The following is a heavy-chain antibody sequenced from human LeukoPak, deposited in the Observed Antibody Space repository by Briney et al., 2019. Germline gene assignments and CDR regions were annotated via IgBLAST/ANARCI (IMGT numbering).Heavy chain of an antibody. V-gene: IGHV4-61*02. CDR1: GGPISSGSYY. CDR2: FYTSGST. D-gene: IGHD1-26*01. J-gene: IGHJ4*02. Sequence: KPSETLSLTCTVSGGPISSGSYYWSWIRQPAGKGLEWIGRFYTSGSTNYNPSLKSRVTISVDTSKNQFSLKLSSVTAADTAVYYCARNGGSPDYWGQGTLVTVSS. CDR3: ARNGGSPDY.